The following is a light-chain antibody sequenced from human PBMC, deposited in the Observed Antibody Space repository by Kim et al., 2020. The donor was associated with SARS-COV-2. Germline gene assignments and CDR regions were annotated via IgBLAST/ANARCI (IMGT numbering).Light chain of an antibody. Sequence: DIQMTQSPSTLSASVGDRVTITCRASQSISSWLAWYQQKPGKAPKLLIYKASTLETGVPSRFSGSGSGTEFTLTISSLQAEDFATYYRQHYPNLWAVGQGTKVDIK. CDR2: KAS. CDR3: QHYPNLWA. V-gene: IGKV1-5*03. J-gene: IGKJ1*01. CDR1: QSISSW.